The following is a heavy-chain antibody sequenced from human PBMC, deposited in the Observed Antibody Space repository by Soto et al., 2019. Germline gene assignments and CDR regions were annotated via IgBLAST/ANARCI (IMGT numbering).Heavy chain of an antibody. V-gene: IGHV4-34*01. CDR1: GGSVNGYY. Sequence: SETLSLSCAVYGGSVNGYYWNWLRQPPGKGLEWIGEINHTGGTHYNPSLKSRVTMSVHTSKNQFSLRLSSVTAADTAIYSCATRITVFGLLIPPFDPWGQGTQVTVS. D-gene: IGHD3-3*01. CDR3: ATRITVFGLLIPPFDP. CDR2: INHTGGT. J-gene: IGHJ5*02.